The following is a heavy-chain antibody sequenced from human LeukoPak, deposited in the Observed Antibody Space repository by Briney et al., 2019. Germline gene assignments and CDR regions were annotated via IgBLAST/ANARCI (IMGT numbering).Heavy chain of an antibody. CDR2: ISGSGGST. CDR3: AKDLGSSGWYAGGLYYGMDV. CDR1: GFTFSSYA. J-gene: IGHJ6*02. Sequence: GGSLRLSCAASGFTFSSYAMSWVRQAPGQGLEWVSTISGSGGSTYYADSVKDRFTISRDNSKNTLYLQMNSLRAEDTAVYYCAKDLGSSGWYAGGLYYGMDVWGQGTTVTVSS. V-gene: IGHV3-23*01. D-gene: IGHD6-19*01.